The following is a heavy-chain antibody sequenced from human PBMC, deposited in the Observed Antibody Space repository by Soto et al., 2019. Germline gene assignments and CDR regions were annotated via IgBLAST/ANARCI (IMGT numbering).Heavy chain of an antibody. D-gene: IGHD2-15*01. J-gene: IGHJ4*02. Sequence: EVQLLESGGGLVQPGGSLRLSCAASGFTFSSYAMSWVRQAPGKGLEWVSAIGTAGDTYYPGSVKGRFTISRENAKNSLYLQMNSLRAEDTAVYYCARGRLISLYYFDYWGQGTLVTVSS. V-gene: IGHV3-13*01. CDR3: ARGRLISLYYFDY. CDR2: IGTAGDT. CDR1: GFTFSSYA.